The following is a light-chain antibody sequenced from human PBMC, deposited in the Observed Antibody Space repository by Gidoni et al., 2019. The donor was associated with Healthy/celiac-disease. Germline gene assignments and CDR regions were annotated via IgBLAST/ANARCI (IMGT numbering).Light chain of an antibody. CDR3: QQYYSYPRT. CDR1: QGISSY. V-gene: IGKV1-8*01. J-gene: IGKJ2*02. CDR2: AAS. Sequence: AIRMTQSPSSFSASTGDRVTITCRPSQGISSYLAWYQQKPGKAPKLLIDAASTLQSGVPSRFSGSGSGKDFTLTISCLQSEDFATYYWQQYYSYPRTFGQGTKLEIK.